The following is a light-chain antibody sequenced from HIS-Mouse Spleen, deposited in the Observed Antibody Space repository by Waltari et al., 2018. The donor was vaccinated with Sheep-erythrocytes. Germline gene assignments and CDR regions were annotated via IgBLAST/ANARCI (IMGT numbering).Light chain of an antibody. CDR2: EDS. CDR3: YSTDSSGNHRV. J-gene: IGLJ2*01. CDR1: ALPKKY. Sequence: SYELTQPPSVSVSPGQTARITCSGDALPKKYAYWYQQKSGQAPVLVIYEDSNRPSGIPARFSGSSSGTMATLTISGAQVEDEADYYCYSTDSSGNHRVFGGGTKVTVL. V-gene: IGLV3-10*01.